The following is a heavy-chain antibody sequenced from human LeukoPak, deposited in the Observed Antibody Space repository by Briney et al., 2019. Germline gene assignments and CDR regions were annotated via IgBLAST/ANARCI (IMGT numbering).Heavy chain of an antibody. CDR1: GFIFNNYA. V-gene: IGHV3-23*01. CDR3: AELGITMIGGV. J-gene: IGHJ6*04. CDR2: ISGGGSYT. D-gene: IGHD3-10*02. Sequence: GGSLRLSCAASGFIFNNYAMSWVRQAPGKGLEWVSTISGGGSYTYYADSVKGRFTISRDTSKNTVSLQMNSLRAEDTAVYYCAELGITMIGGVWGKGTTVTISS.